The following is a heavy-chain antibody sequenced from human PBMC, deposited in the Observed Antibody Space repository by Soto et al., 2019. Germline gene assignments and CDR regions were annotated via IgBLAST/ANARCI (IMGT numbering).Heavy chain of an antibody. Sequence: XSVKVSFKASGYTFTNYGISLVRQSPGQGLEWMGWISAYNGNTNYAQKLQGRVTMTTDTSTSTAYMELRSLRSHDTAVYYCARGRTVDIVATTFDYWGQGTLVTVSS. J-gene: IGHJ4*02. D-gene: IGHD5-12*01. CDR2: ISAYNGNT. CDR1: GYTFTNYG. CDR3: ARGRTVDIVATTFDY. V-gene: IGHV1-18*01.